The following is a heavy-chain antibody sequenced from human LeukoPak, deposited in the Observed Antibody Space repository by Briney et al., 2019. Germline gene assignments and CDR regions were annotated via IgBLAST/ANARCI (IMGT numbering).Heavy chain of an antibody. CDR1: GFTFNAYN. CDR3: ATVVGALRYYYMDV. D-gene: IGHD1-26*01. J-gene: IGHJ6*03. CDR2: IIPIFGTA. Sequence: SVKVSCKASGFTFNAYNIHWVRQAPGQGLEWMGGIIPIFGTANYAQKFQGRVTITADKSTSTAYMELSSLRSEDTAVYYCATVVGALRYYYMDVWGKGTTVTISS. V-gene: IGHV1-69*06.